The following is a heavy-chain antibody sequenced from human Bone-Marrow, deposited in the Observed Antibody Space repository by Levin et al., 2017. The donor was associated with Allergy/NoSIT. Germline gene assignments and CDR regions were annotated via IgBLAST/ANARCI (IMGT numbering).Heavy chain of an antibody. CDR1: GFTFSSYA. V-gene: IGHV3-30*04. D-gene: IGHD5-24*01. J-gene: IGHJ4*02. CDR2: ISYDGSNK. CDR3: ARDTDGYHQGLFDY. Sequence: GESLKISCAASGFTFSSYAMHWVRQAPGKGLEWVAVISYDGSNKYYADSVKGRFTISRDNSKNTLYLQMNSLRAEDTAVYYCARDTDGYHQGLFDYWGQGTLVTVSS.